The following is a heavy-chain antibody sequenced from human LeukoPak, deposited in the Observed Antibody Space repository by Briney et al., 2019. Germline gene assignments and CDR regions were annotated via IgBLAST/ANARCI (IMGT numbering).Heavy chain of an antibody. CDR1: GFAVGSNY. V-gene: IGHV3-53*01. CDR3: AKWSMIVVVISAHFDY. D-gene: IGHD3-22*01. J-gene: IGHJ4*02. Sequence: PGGSLRLSCVASGFAVGSNYMSWVRQAPGKGLEWVSLIYSGGAIRYADSVKGRFTISRDSSKNTLFLQMNDLTVEDTAVYYCAKWSMIVVVISAHFDYWGQGTLVTVSS. CDR2: IYSGGAI.